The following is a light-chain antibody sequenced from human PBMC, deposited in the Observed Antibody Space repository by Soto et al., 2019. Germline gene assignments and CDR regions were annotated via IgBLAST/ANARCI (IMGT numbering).Light chain of an antibody. V-gene: IGKV3-20*01. CDR2: GAS. CDR3: QEYGSSPWT. CDR1: QSVSSDY. J-gene: IGKJ1*01. Sequence: IVLTQSPGTLSLSPGERATLSCRARQSVSSDYLAWYQQKPGQAPRLLIYGASSRATGIPDRFSGSGSGADFTLTISRLEPEDFAVYYCQEYGSSPWTFGQGTKVDIK.